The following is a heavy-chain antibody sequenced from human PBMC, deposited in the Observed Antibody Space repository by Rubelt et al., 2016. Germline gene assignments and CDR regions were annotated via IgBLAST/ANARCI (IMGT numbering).Heavy chain of an antibody. J-gene: IGHJ4*02. CDR2: IYSGGST. Sequence: WVRQAPGKGLEWVSVIYSGGSTYYPDSVKGRFTISRDNSKNTLYLQMNSLRAEDTAVYYCARGGGVVVVPAATYFDYWGQGTLVTVSS. V-gene: IGHV3-53*01. D-gene: IGHD2-2*01. CDR3: ARGGGVVVVPAATYFDY.